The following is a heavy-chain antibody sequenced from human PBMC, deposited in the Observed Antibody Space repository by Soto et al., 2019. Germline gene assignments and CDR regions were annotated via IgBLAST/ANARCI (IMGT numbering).Heavy chain of an antibody. CDR1: GYTFSRHG. Sequence: QVPLVESGGGVVQPGRSLRLSCAASGYTFSRHGMPWVRQAPGKGLEWVAVISYEGSKKYYEDSVKGRFTISRDNSKNTLYLQVNSLRAEDTAVYYCAKDRVESGLGEVDYWGQGTLVTVSS. J-gene: IGHJ4*02. D-gene: IGHD3-16*01. CDR3: AKDRVESGLGEVDY. V-gene: IGHV3-30*18. CDR2: ISYEGSKK.